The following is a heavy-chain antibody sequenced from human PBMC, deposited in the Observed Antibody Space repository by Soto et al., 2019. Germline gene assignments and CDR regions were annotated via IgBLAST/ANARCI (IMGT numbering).Heavy chain of an antibody. J-gene: IGHJ6*02. Sequence: QVHLVESGGGVVQPGRSLRLSCAASEFTFSSYGMHWVRQAPGKGLEWVAVISFDGSNKYYADSVKGRFTISRDNSKNTLYLQMNSLRAEDTAVYYCAKDRENSGWVYFFYGMDVWGQGTTVTVSS. CDR1: EFTFSSYG. CDR3: AKDRENSGWVYFFYGMDV. CDR2: ISFDGSNK. D-gene: IGHD6-19*01. V-gene: IGHV3-30*18.